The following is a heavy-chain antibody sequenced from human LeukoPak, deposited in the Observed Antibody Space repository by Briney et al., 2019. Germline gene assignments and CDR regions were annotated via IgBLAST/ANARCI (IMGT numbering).Heavy chain of an antibody. CDR3: ARRITGTTSDSFDY. CDR1: GGSISTYY. J-gene: IGHJ4*02. CDR2: INYSGST. V-gene: IGHV4-39*01. D-gene: IGHD1-20*01. Sequence: PSETLSLTCTVSGGSISTYYWGWIRQPPGKGLEWIGTINYSGSTYYNPSLKSRVTMSVDTSKNQFSLKLTSVTAADTAVYYCARRITGTTSDSFDYWGQGTLVTVSS.